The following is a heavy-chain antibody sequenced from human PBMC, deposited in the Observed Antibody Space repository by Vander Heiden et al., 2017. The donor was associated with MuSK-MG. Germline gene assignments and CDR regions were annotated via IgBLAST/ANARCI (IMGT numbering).Heavy chain of an antibody. V-gene: IGHV1-8*01. J-gene: IGHJ4*02. CDR1: GYTFTSYD. Sequence: QVQLVQSGAEVREPGASVNVSCKASGYTFTSYDINWVRQATGQGLEWMGWMRPTTGDTGYAQKFQGRVTMTRDTSISTAYMELSSLRSEDTAVYYCARCTGNSCYYGSPFWGQGTLVTVSS. CDR3: ARCTGNSCYYGSPF. D-gene: IGHD3-10*01. CDR2: MRPTTGDT.